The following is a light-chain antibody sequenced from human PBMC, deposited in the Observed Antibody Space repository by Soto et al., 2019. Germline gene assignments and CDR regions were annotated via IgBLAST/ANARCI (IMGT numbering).Light chain of an antibody. J-gene: IGKJ2*01. V-gene: IGKV1-39*01. CDR1: QTISNY. CDR3: QQSYSTPYS. Sequence: DIQMTQSPSSLSVSVGDRVTITCRASQTISNYLNWYQQKPGTAPQLLMYASFNLQSGVPSRFSGSGSGTDFTLTISSLQPEDFATYYCQQSYSTPYSVAQGTNLEI. CDR2: ASF.